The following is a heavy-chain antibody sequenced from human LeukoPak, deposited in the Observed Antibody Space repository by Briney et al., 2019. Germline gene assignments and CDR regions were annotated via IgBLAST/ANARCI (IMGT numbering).Heavy chain of an antibody. J-gene: IGHJ6*03. CDR2: INPNSGGT. Sequence: ASVKVSCKASGYTFTGYYMHWVRRAPGQGLEWMGWINPNSGGTNYAQKFQGRVTMTGDTSISTAYMELSRLRSDDTAVYYCARGAVTTGYMDVWGKGTTVTVSS. CDR3: ARGAVTTGYMDV. V-gene: IGHV1-2*02. D-gene: IGHD4-17*01. CDR1: GYTFTGYY.